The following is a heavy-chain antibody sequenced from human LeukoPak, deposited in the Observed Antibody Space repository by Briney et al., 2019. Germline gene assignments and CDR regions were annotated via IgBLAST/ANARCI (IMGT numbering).Heavy chain of an antibody. J-gene: IGHJ6*03. Sequence: PSETLSLTCAVYGGSFSGYYWSWIRQPPGKGLEWIGEINHSGSTNYNPSLKSRVTISEDTSKNQFSLKLSSVTAADTAVYYCASEYNWNIAGDYYYYMDVWGKGTTVTVSS. CDR1: GGSFSGYY. CDR2: INHSGST. D-gene: IGHD1/OR15-1a*01. CDR3: ASEYNWNIAGDYYYYMDV. V-gene: IGHV4-34*01.